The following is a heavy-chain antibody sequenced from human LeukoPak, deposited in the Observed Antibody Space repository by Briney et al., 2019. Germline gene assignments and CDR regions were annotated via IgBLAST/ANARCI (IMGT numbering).Heavy chain of an antibody. D-gene: IGHD3-3*01. Sequence: ASVKVSCKAFGYTFTGYYMHWVRQAPGQGLEWMGWINPNSGGTNYAQKFQGRVTMTRDTSISTAYMELSRLRSDDTAVYYCARSSQERYDFWSGLFYYYYMDVWGKGTTVTVSS. J-gene: IGHJ6*03. CDR1: GYTFTGYY. CDR2: INPNSGGT. CDR3: ARSSQERYDFWSGLFYYYYMDV. V-gene: IGHV1-2*02.